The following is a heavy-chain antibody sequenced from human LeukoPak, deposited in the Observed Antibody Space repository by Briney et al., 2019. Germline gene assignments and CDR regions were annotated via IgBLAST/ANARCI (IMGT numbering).Heavy chain of an antibody. D-gene: IGHD3-10*01. CDR2: TIPIFGTA. V-gene: IGHV1-69*13. CDR3: ARVSYYPAYYFDY. Sequence: ASVKVSCKASGGTFSSYAISWVRQAPGQGLEWMGGTIPIFGTANYAQKFQGRVTITADESTSTAYMELSSLRSEDTAVYYCARVSYYPAYYFDYWGQGTLVTVSS. J-gene: IGHJ4*02. CDR1: GGTFSSYA.